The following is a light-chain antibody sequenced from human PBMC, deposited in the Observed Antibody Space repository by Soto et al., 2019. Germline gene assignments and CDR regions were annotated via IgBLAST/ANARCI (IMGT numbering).Light chain of an antibody. Sequence: QSVLTQPRSVSGSPGQSVTISCTGTSSDVGGYEYVSWYQQYPGKAPKLMIYAVTRRPSGVPDRFSGSKSGNTASLTISGLQAEHEADYYCCSYAGSYTWVFGGGTQLTVL. CDR1: SSDVGGYEY. J-gene: IGLJ3*02. V-gene: IGLV2-11*01. CDR3: CSYAGSYTWV. CDR2: AVT.